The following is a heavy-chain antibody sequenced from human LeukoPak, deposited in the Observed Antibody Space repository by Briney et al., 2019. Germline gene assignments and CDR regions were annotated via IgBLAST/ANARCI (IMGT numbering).Heavy chain of an antibody. CDR1: GDSITSGSYY. CDR3: ARAPGAFDI. Sequence: SQTLSLTCTVSGDSITSGSYYWAWIRQHPGKGLEWIGYIYYTGGTHYNPPLKSRLTISVDTSENHFSLKLSSVTAADTAIYFCARAPGAFDIWGQGTMVTVSS. CDR2: IYYTGGT. J-gene: IGHJ3*02. V-gene: IGHV4-31*03.